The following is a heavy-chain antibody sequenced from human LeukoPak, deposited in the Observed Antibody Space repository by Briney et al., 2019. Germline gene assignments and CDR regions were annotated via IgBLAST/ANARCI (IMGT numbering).Heavy chain of an antibody. D-gene: IGHD2-15*01. V-gene: IGHV3-48*01. CDR1: GFTFSTYS. Sequence: GGSLRLSCAASGFTFSTYSMNWVRQAPGKGLEWVSYITSSSSTMFYADSVKGRFTISRDNAENSMYLQMNNLRAEDTAVYYCARDRGGFYYFDYWGQGTLVAVSS. CDR3: ARDRGGFYYFDY. J-gene: IGHJ4*02. CDR2: ITSSSSTM.